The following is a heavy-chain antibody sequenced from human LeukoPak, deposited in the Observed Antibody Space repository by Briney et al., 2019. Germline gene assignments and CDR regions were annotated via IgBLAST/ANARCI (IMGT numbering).Heavy chain of an antibody. J-gene: IGHJ6*02. CDR1: GGSISRGGYS. Sequence: SQTLSLTCAVSGGSISRGGYSWSWIPQPPGKGLEWIGYLYHSGSTYYNPSLKSRVTISIDWSKNQFSLNLNSVTAADTAMCYCARGIVTGSPYYYYGLDVWGQGTTVTVSS. CDR2: LYHSGST. D-gene: IGHD3-9*01. V-gene: IGHV4-30-2*01. CDR3: ARGIVTGSPYYYYGLDV.